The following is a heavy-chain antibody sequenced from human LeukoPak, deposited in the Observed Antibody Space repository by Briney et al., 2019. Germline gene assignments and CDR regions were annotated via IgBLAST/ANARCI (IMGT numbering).Heavy chain of an antibody. Sequence: PGGSLRLSCAASGFTFSSYSMNWVRQAPGKGLVWVSRINSDGSSTSYADSVKGRFTISRDNAKNTLYLQMNSLRAEDTAVYYCARVEFQWFGELVPYYFDYWGQGTLVTVSS. V-gene: IGHV3-74*01. CDR1: GFTFSSYS. CDR2: INSDGSST. D-gene: IGHD3-10*01. J-gene: IGHJ4*02. CDR3: ARVEFQWFGELVPYYFDY.